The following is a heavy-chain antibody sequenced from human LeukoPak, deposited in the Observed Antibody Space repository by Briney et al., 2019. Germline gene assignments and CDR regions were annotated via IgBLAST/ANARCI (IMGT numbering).Heavy chain of an antibody. Sequence: SETLSLTCAVYGGSFSGYYWSWIRQPPGKGLEWIGEINHSGSTNYNPSLKSRVTISVDTSKNQFSLKLSSVTAADTAVYYCARSIVGITYLDYWGQGTLVTVSS. V-gene: IGHV4-34*01. J-gene: IGHJ4*02. CDR1: GGSFSGYY. D-gene: IGHD1-26*01. CDR2: INHSGST. CDR3: ARSIVGITYLDY.